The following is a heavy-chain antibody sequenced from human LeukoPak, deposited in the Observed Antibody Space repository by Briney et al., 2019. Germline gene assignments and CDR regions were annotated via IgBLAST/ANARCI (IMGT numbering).Heavy chain of an antibody. D-gene: IGHD6-19*01. Sequence: GGSLRLSCAASGFTFSTYAMHWVRQAPGKGLEWVAFTSYDGTNKYYADSVKGRFTISRDNSKNTLYLQMNSLRADDAAMYYCARARPQWLVLNFDYWGQGTLVTVSS. CDR3: ARARPQWLVLNFDY. V-gene: IGHV3-30*04. CDR1: GFTFSTYA. J-gene: IGHJ4*02. CDR2: TSYDGTNK.